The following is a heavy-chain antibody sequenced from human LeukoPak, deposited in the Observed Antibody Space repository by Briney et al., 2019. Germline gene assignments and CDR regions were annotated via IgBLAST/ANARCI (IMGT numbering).Heavy chain of an antibody. D-gene: IGHD3-22*01. J-gene: IGHJ4*02. CDR1: GFTFSSYG. CDR3: ARSYYDNSGSFGF. CDR2: IKQDGSET. Sequence: PGGSLRLSCAASGFTFSSYGMHWVRQAPGKGLEWVANIKQDGSETYYVDSVKGRFSISRDNAKNSLYLQMNSLRPEDTAVYYCARSYYDNSGSFGFWGQGTLVTVSP. V-gene: IGHV3-7*01.